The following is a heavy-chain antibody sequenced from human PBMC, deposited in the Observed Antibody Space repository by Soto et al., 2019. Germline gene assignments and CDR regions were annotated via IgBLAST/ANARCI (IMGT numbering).Heavy chain of an antibody. V-gene: IGHV4-34*01. CDR1: GGSISGYY. CDR2: INHSGST. J-gene: IGHJ4*02. D-gene: IGHD2-2*01. Sequence: SETLSLPCAVCGGSISGYYWSWIRQPPGKGLEWIGEINHSGSTNYNPSLKRRVTISVDTSKNQFSLKLSCVTAADTAVYYCARAPHVCGSTSFYVLGEGLDYWGKGTLVTVPP. CDR3: ARAPHVCGSTSFYVLGEGLDY.